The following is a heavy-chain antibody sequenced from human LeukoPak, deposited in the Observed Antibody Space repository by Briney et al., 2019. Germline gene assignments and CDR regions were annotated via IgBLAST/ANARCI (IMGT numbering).Heavy chain of an antibody. CDR3: ASGHVNFDY. CDR1: AGSISSGGYY. Sequence: TLSLTCTVSAGSISSGGYYWSWIRQPPGKGLEWIGYIYYSGSTYYNPSLKSRVTISGDTSKSQFSLMLSSVTAADTAVYYCASGHVNFDYWGQGTLVTVSS. V-gene: IGHV4-31*03. J-gene: IGHJ4*02. CDR2: IYYSGST.